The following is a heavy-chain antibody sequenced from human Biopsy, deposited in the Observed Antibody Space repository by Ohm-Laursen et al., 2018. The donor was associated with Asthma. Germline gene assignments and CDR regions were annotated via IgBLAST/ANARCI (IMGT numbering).Heavy chain of an antibody. CDR2: ISRANPWTDSTI. J-gene: IGHJ5*02. CDR1: GFTFGDYW. Sequence: GSLRLSCSASGFTFGDYWMSWVRQVPGKGLEWVAYISRANPWTDSTIYYADSVKGRFTISRDNAKDLLYLQMNSLRAEDTAVYFCAREGNDWSGYVTGDHWGQGSLVTVSS. D-gene: IGHD3-3*01. V-gene: IGHV3-11*01. CDR3: AREGNDWSGYVTGDH.